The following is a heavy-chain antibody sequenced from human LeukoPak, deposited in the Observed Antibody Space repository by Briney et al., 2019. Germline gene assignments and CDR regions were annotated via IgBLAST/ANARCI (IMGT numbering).Heavy chain of an antibody. CDR2: IYHSGST. J-gene: IGHJ5*02. Sequence: PSETLSLTCAVSVGSISIINWWGWVRQPPGKGLGGIGEIYHSGSTNYNPSLKSRVTISVDKSKNQFSLKLSSVTAADTAVYYCAYSSGWYPGSWGQGTLVTVSS. CDR3: AYSSGWYPGS. D-gene: IGHD6-19*01. CDR1: VGSISIINW. V-gene: IGHV4-4*02.